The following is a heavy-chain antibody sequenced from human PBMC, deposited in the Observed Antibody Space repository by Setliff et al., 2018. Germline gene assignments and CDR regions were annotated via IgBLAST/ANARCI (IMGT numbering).Heavy chain of an antibody. V-gene: IGHV3-7*01. D-gene: IGHD6-13*01. CDR3: AREQQLVTPDFDY. J-gene: IGHJ4*02. Sequence: GGSLRLSCAASGFTFSSYWMSWVRQAPGKGLEWVANIKQDGSEKYYVDSVKGRSTISRDNAKNSLYLQMNSLRAEDTAVYYCAREQQLVTPDFDYWGQGTLVTVSS. CDR1: GFTFSSYW. CDR2: IKQDGSEK.